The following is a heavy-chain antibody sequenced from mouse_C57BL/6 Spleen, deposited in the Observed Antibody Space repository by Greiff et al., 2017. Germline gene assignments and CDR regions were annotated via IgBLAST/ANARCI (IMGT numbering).Heavy chain of an antibody. CDR2: ILPGSGST. V-gene: IGHV1-9*01. Sequence: QVQLQQSGAELMKPGASVKLSCKATGYTFTGYWIEWVKQRPGHGLEWIGEILPGSGSTNYTEKFKGKATFTADTSSNTAYMQLSSLTTEDSAIYYCARERGFYYDLYCFDYWGQGTTLTVSS. J-gene: IGHJ2*01. CDR3: ARERGFYYDLYCFDY. D-gene: IGHD2-4*01. CDR1: GYTFTGYW.